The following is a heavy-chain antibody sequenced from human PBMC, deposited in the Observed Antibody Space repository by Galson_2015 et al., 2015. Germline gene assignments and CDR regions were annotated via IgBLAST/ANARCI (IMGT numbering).Heavy chain of an antibody. V-gene: IGHV3-23*01. Sequence: SLRLSCAASGFTFSSYAMSWVRQAPGKGLEWVSGISGGGGSTYYADSVKGRSTISRDNSKNTLYLQMNSLKAEDTALYYCAKVATKKAYSSSWDYWGQGTLVPVSS. J-gene: IGHJ4*02. CDR2: ISGGGGST. CDR1: GFTFSSYA. CDR3: AKVATKKAYSSSWDY. D-gene: IGHD6-13*01.